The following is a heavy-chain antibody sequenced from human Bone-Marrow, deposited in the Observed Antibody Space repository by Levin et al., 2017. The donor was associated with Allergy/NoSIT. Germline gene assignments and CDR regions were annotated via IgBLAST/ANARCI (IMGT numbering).Heavy chain of an antibody. Sequence: SLKISCAASGFTFDDYAMHWVRQAPGKGLEWVSGISWNSGSIGYADSVKGRFTISRDNAKNSLYLQMNSLRAEDTALYYCAKDITRFLEWSHYYYYYGMDVWGQGTTVTVSS. J-gene: IGHJ6*02. CDR3: AKDITRFLEWSHYYYYYGMDV. D-gene: IGHD3-3*01. CDR2: ISWNSGSI. CDR1: GFTFDDYA. V-gene: IGHV3-9*01.